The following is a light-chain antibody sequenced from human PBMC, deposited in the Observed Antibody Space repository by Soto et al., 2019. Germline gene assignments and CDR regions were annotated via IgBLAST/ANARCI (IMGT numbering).Light chain of an antibody. V-gene: IGKV3-20*01. CDR1: QSVGSTY. CDR3: QQYGYSRT. Sequence: IVLTQCPSTLPVSPGERATLSCRASQSVGSTYLAWYQQTPGQAPRLLIYGASTRATGIPDWFSGSGSGTFFTLTISRLEPEDFAVDYCQQYGYSRTFGQGTKVDI. J-gene: IGKJ1*01. CDR2: GAS.